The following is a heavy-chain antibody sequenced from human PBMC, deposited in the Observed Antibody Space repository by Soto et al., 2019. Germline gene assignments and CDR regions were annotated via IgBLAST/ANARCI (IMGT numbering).Heavy chain of an antibody. V-gene: IGHV4-34*01. D-gene: IGHD3-16*02. Sequence: QVQLQQWGAGLLKPSETLSLTCAVYGGSFSGYYWSWIRQPPGKGLEWIGEINHSGSTNYNPSLKRRVTISVDTSKNQFSLKLSSVTAADTAVYYCARGAPTYYDYIWGSYRYTFDYWGQGTLVTVSS. CDR2: INHSGST. CDR3: ARGAPTYYDYIWGSYRYTFDY. J-gene: IGHJ4*02. CDR1: GGSFSGYY.